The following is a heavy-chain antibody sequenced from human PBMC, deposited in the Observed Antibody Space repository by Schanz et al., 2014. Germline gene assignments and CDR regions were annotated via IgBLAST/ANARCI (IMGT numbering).Heavy chain of an antibody. CDR1: GFSFSNYW. Sequence: EVQLVESGGGSVQPGESLRLSCAASGFSFSNYWMSWVRQAPEKGLEWVSYISSSSGTIYYADSVKGRFTISRDNAKDTLYLQMSGLTPEDTAVYYCARGPIPIQGVPMDFWGQGTLVTVSS. V-gene: IGHV3-48*01. CDR2: ISSSSGTI. CDR3: ARGPIPIQGVPMDF. D-gene: IGHD3-10*01. J-gene: IGHJ4*02.